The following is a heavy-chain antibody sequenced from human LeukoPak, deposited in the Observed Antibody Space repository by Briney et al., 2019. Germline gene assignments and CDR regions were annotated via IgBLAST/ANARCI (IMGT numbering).Heavy chain of an antibody. CDR2: INPSGGST. Sequence: ASVKVSCKASGYTFTSYYMHWVRQAPGQGLEWMGIINPSGGSTSYAQKHQGRVTMTTDTSTSTAYMELSSLRSEDTAVYYCARGPRITVIRGGQWYCYMDVWGKGTTVTISS. V-gene: IGHV1-46*01. J-gene: IGHJ6*03. D-gene: IGHD3-10*01. CDR3: ARGPRITVIRGGQWYCYMDV. CDR1: GYTFTSYY.